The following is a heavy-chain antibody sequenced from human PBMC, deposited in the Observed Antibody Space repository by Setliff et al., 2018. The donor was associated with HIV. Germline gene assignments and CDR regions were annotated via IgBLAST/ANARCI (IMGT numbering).Heavy chain of an antibody. CDR1: GGSIGSTDYY. V-gene: IGHV4-39*07. J-gene: IGHJ3*02. CDR3: ASGGVDFVWGSYSPVPI. CDR2: IDYSGNT. D-gene: IGHD3-16*01. Sequence: SETLSLTCTVSGGSIGSTDYYWGWIRQPPGKGLEWIGTIDYSGNTYYNPSLKSRVTISVDTSKNQFSLQLRSVTAADTAVYYFASGGVDFVWGSYSPVPIWGQGTMVTVSS.